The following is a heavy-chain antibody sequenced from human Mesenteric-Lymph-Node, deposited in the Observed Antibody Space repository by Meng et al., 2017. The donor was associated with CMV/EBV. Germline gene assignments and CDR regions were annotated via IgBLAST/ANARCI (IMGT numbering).Heavy chain of an antibody. V-gene: IGHV3-48*04. CDR3: ARVPVFGVVITYYYYGMDV. J-gene: IGHJ6*02. Sequence: GESLKISCAASGFTFKAYSMNWVRQAPGKGLEWVSYISSSGSTIYYADSVKGRFTISRDNAKNSLYLQMNSLRAEDTAVYYCARVPVFGVVITYYYYGMDVWGQGTTVTVSS. CDR1: GFTFKAYS. CDR2: ISSSGSTI. D-gene: IGHD3-3*01.